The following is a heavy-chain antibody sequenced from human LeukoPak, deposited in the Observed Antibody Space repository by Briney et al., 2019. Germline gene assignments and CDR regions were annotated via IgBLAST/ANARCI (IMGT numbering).Heavy chain of an antibody. V-gene: IGHV3-23*01. CDR1: GFTFSSYA. D-gene: IGHD3-9*01. CDR3: AKDPTTITRGYFDS. CDR2: ISGSDGRT. J-gene: IGHJ4*02. Sequence: GGSLRLSCAASGFTFSSYAMTWVRQAPGKGLEWVSAISGSDGRTFYADSVKGRFTISRDNSKNTLYLQMNSLRVEDTAVYYCAKDPTTITRGYFDSWGQGTLVTVPS.